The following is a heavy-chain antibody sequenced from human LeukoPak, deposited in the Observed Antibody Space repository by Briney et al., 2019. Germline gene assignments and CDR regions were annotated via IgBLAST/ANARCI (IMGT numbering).Heavy chain of an antibody. J-gene: IGHJ3*02. CDR3: TREFDIVVVPAAIVAFDI. CDR2: INPNNGGT. Sequence: ASVKVSCKASGYTFTGYDMSWVRQAPGQGLEWMGRINPNNGGTNYAQKLQGRVTMTTDTYISTAYMELSRLRSDDTAVYYCTREFDIVVVPAAIVAFDIWGQGTMVTVSS. V-gene: IGHV1-2*06. CDR1: GYTFTGYD. D-gene: IGHD2-2*01.